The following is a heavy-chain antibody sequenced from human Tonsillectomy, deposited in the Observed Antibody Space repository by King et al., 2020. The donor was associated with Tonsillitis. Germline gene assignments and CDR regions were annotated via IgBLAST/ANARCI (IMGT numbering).Heavy chain of an antibody. Sequence: VQLVESGGGVVQPGRSLRLSCAASGFSFKNYAMHWVRQAPGKGLEWVAIISYHGTNKYYADSEKGRFTISRDNSKNLLYLQMNSLRADDTAVYFCARAAPGRYFDYWGQGTLVTVSS. V-gene: IGHV3-30*04. CDR3: ARAAPGRYFDY. CDR2: ISYHGTNK. J-gene: IGHJ4*02. CDR1: GFSFKNYA.